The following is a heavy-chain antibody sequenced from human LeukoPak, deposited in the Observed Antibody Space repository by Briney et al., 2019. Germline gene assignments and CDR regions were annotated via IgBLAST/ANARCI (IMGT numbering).Heavy chain of an antibody. CDR2: IYTSGST. V-gene: IGHV4-4*07. J-gene: IGHJ4*02. CDR3: ARDVSSGPYYFDS. D-gene: IGHD6-25*01. Sequence: SETLSLTCTVSGGSISSYSWSWIRQPAGKGLEWIGRIYTSGSTNYSPSLKSRVTMSVDTSKNQFSLKLSSVTAADTAVYYCARDVSSGPYYFDSWAREPWSPSPQ. CDR1: GGSISSYS.